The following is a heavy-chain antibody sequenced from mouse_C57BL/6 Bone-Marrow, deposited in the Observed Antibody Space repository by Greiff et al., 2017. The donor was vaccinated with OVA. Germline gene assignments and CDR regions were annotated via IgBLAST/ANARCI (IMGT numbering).Heavy chain of an antibody. CDR2: ISNLAYSI. V-gene: IGHV5-15*01. D-gene: IGHD1-1*01. Sequence: EVKVVESGGGLVQPGGSLKLSCAASGFTFSDYGMAWVRQAPRKGPEWVAFISNLAYSIYYADTVTGRFTISRENAKNTLYLEMSSLRSEDTAMYYCATGGYYGSSSFAYWGQGTLVTVSA. CDR1: GFTFSDYG. CDR3: ATGGYYGSSSFAY. J-gene: IGHJ3*01.